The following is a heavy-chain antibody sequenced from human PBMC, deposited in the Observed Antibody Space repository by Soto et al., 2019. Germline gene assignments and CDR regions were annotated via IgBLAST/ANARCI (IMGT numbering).Heavy chain of an antibody. J-gene: IGHJ4*02. CDR3: ARDPPGFHSAFHF. D-gene: IGHD4-4*01. Sequence: QVQLQQSGPELVKPSQTLSLTCAISGDSVSSNGAAWNWIRQSPSRGLEWLGRTYYRSRWYSDYAPSVKSRITVNPDTSQNQFSLQLNSVTPEDTAIYYCARDPPGFHSAFHFWGQGTLVTVSS. V-gene: IGHV6-1*01. CDR1: GDSVSSNGAA. CDR2: TYYRSRWYS.